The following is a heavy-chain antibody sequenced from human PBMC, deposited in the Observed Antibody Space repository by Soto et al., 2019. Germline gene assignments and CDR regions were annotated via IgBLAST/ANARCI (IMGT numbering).Heavy chain of an antibody. Sequence: EVQLVESGGGLVKPGGSLRLSCAASGFTFSTYNMNWVRQAPGKGLEWVASISSTSVYMYYANSLKGRFTISRANAKSSLYLEVNSVRAEDTAGYYCARGWLRDPWMYWGQGALVTVSS. CDR3: ARGWLRDPWMY. CDR1: GFTFSTYN. CDR2: ISSTSVYM. V-gene: IGHV3-21*01. D-gene: IGHD5-12*01. J-gene: IGHJ4*02.